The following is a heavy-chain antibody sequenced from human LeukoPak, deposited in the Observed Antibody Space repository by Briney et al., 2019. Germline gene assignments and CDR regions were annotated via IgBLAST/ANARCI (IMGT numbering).Heavy chain of an antibody. V-gene: IGHV3-23*01. J-gene: IGHJ4*02. CDR1: GFTFSDYY. Sequence: GGSLRLSYAASGFTFSDYYMSWIRQAPGKGLEWVSVIGGSGSAYNTYYTDSVKGRFTISRDNSKNTVYLQMNSLRAEDTAEYYCARSSSSHCFGYWGQGTLVTVSS. CDR2: IGGSGSAYNT. CDR3: ARSSSSHCFGY. D-gene: IGHD6-13*01.